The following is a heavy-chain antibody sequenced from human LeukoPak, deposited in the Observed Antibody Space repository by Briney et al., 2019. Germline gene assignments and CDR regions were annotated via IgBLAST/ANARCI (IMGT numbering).Heavy chain of an antibody. CDR2: IYNSGTT. CDR1: GGSISGYY. CDR3: ARVSATTGGFDF. D-gene: IGHD5-24*01. J-gene: IGHJ4*02. V-gene: IGHV4-4*07. Sequence: SETLSLTCTVSGGSISGYYLSWIRQPAGKGLEWIGRIYNSGTTTYNPSLKSRVTMSVDTSKNQFSLKLSSVPAADTAVYYCARVSATTGGFDFWGQGTLVTVSS.